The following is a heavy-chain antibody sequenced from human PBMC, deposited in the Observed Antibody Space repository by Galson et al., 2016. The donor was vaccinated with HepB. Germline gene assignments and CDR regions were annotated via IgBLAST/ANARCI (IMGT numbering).Heavy chain of an antibody. Sequence: SLRLSCAASGFTFSSYSMNWVRQAPGKGLEWVSYISSSGSTIFYADSVKGRFTISRDDAKKSLYLQMDSLRAEDTSVYYCTRGSSGSYWGQGTLVTVSS. CDR3: TRGSSGSY. D-gene: IGHD1-26*01. CDR2: ISSSGSTI. V-gene: IGHV3-48*01. CDR1: GFTFSSYS. J-gene: IGHJ4*02.